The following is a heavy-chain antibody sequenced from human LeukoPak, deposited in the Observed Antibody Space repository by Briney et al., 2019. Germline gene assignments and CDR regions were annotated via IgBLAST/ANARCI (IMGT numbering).Heavy chain of an antibody. D-gene: IGHD1-26*01. CDR3: ARGRRRGMYFDY. CDR1: GGSFSGYY. J-gene: IGHJ4*02. CDR2: INHSGST. V-gene: IGHV4-34*01. Sequence: PSETLSLTCAVYGGSFSGYYWSWIGQPPGKGLEWIGEINHSGSTNYNPSLKSRVTISVDTSKNQFSLKLSSVTAADTAVYYCARGRRRGMYFDYWGQGTLVTVSS.